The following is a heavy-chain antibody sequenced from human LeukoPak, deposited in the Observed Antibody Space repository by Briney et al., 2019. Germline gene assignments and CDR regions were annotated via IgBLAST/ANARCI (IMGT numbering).Heavy chain of an antibody. CDR2: IYSGGST. V-gene: IGHV3-53*01. J-gene: IGHJ4*02. CDR1: GFTVSSNY. CDR3: ASRNYYDSSGLLDY. D-gene: IGHD3-22*01. Sequence: GGSLRLPCAASGFTVSSNYMSWVRQAPGKGLEWVSVIYSGGSTYYADSVKGRFTISRDNSKNTLYLQMNSLRAGDTAVYYCASRNYYDSSGLLDYWGQGTLVTVSS.